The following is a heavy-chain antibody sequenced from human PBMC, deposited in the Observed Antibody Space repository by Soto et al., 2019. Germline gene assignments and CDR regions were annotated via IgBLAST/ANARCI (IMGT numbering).Heavy chain of an antibody. V-gene: IGHV3-30*18. CDR2: ISYDGSNK. Sequence: PVGSLRLSCAASGFTFSSYGMHWVRQAPGKGLEWVAVISYDGSNKYYADSVKGRFTISRDNSKNTLYLQMNSLRAEDTAVYYCAKDSDYDSSGYYDYWGQGTLVTVSS. D-gene: IGHD3-22*01. J-gene: IGHJ4*02. CDR3: AKDSDYDSSGYYDY. CDR1: GFTFSSYG.